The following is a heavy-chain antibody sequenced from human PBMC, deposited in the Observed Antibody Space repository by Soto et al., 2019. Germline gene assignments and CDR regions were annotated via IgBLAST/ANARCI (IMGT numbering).Heavy chain of an antibody. CDR1: GFTFSSYW. Sequence: EVQLVESGGGLVQPGGSLRLSCAASGFTFSSYWMHWVRQAPGKGLVWFSRINSDGSSTSYADSVKGRFTISRDNAKNTLYLQMNSLRAEDTAVYYCARDRGSTSLLNYNWFDPWGQGTLVTVSS. D-gene: IGHD2-2*01. V-gene: IGHV3-74*01. CDR3: ARDRGSTSLLNYNWFDP. CDR2: INSDGSST. J-gene: IGHJ5*02.